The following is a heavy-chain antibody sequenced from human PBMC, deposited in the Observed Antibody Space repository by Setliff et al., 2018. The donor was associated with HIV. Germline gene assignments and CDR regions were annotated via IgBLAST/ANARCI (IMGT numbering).Heavy chain of an antibody. J-gene: IGHJ2*01. Sequence: SETLSLTCTVSGASIGSSTYYWGCIRQPPGKGLEWIGSIYYSGSTYYNPSLKSRVTISRDTSKNHFSLKLSSVTAADPAIYYCARHPAEGSGSYAALKRYFDLWGRGTLVTVSS. CDR2: IYYSGST. D-gene: IGHD3-10*01. V-gene: IGHV4-39*01. CDR1: GASIGSSTYY. CDR3: ARHPAEGSGSYAALKRYFDL.